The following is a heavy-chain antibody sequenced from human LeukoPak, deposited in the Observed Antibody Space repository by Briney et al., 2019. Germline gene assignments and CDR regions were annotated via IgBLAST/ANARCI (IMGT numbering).Heavy chain of an antibody. J-gene: IGHJ4*02. D-gene: IGHD5-18*01. CDR1: GYTFTSYY. CDR3: ARPDEDRGYSYGYNY. Sequence: GASVKVSCKPSGYTFTSYYMHWVRQAPGQGLEWMGGIIPIFGTANYAQKFQGRVTITADESTSTAYMELSSLRSEDTAVYYCARPDEDRGYSYGYNYWGQGTLVTVSS. CDR2: IIPIFGTA. V-gene: IGHV1-69*13.